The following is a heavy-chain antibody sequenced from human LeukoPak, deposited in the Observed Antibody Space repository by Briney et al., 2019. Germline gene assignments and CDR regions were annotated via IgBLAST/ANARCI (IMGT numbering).Heavy chain of an antibody. J-gene: IGHJ4*02. CDR2: ISAYNGNT. CDR1: GYTFTSYG. Sequence: GASVKVSCKASGYTFTSYGISWVRQAPGQGLEWMEWISAYNGNTNYAQKLQGRVTMTTDTSTSTAYMELRSLRSDDTAVYYCARVFHDSSGYYPYYFDYWGQGTLVPVSS. CDR3: ARVFHDSSGYYPYYFDY. D-gene: IGHD3-22*01. V-gene: IGHV1-18*01.